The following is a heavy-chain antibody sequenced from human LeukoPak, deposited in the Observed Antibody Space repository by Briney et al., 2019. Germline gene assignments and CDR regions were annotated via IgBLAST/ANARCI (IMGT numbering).Heavy chain of an antibody. CDR3: AREGEVIVTDNLFY. CDR2: INPSGGST. Sequence: GASVKVSCKASGYTFTSYYMHWVRQAPGQGLEWMGIINPSGGSTTYAQMFQGRVTMTRDTSTRTVYMELSSLRSEDTAAYYCAREGEVIVTDNLFYRGQGNLVTVSS. V-gene: IGHV1-46*01. D-gene: IGHD2-21*01. CDR1: GYTFTSYY. J-gene: IGHJ4*02.